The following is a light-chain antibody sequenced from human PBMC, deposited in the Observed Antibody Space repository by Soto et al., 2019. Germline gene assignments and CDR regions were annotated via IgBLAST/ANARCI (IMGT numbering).Light chain of an antibody. CDR1: QSVSNN. Sequence: EIVLTQSPATLSVSPGERATLSCRASQSVSNNLAWYQQKPGQAPRLLIYGASTTATGIPARFSGSGSGTEFTLTSSSLQSEDFGVYYCQQPNAWPLTFGGGTKVEIK. CDR3: QQPNAWPLT. J-gene: IGKJ4*01. CDR2: GAS. V-gene: IGKV3-15*01.